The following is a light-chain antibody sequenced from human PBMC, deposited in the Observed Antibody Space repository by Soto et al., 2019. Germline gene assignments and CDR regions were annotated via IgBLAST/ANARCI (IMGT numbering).Light chain of an antibody. CDR3: CSYAGSSTHVV. CDR1: SSDIGSYNL. Sequence: QSALTQPASVSGSPGQSITISCTGTSSDIGSYNLVSWYQQHPGKAPKLMICEGTKRPSGVSNRFSGSKSGNTASLTISGLQAEDEADYYCCSYAGSSTHVVFGGGTKLTVL. J-gene: IGLJ2*01. V-gene: IGLV2-23*01. CDR2: EGT.